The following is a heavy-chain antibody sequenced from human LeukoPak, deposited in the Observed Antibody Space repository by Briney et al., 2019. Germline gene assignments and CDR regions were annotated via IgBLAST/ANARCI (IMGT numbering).Heavy chain of an antibody. J-gene: IGHJ4*02. D-gene: IGHD6-19*01. CDR2: LSGSAGGT. Sequence: GGSLRLSCGVSGITLSNYGMSWVRQAPGKGLEWVAGLSGSAGGTNYADSVKGRFTISRDNSKSTLYLQMNSLRAEDTAVYYCAKVTLYSSGWYGLFDYWGQGTLVTVSS. CDR3: AKVTLYSSGWYGLFDY. CDR1: GITLSNYG. V-gene: IGHV3-23*01.